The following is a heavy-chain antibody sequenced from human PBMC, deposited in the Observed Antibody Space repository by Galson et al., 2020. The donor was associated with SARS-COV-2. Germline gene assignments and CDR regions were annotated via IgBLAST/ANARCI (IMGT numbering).Heavy chain of an antibody. Sequence: SGPTLVKPTQTLTLTCTFSGFSLSTSGVGVGWIRQPPGKALEWLAIIYWDDDKRYSPSLKSRLTITKDTSKNQVVLTMTNMDPVDTATYYCAHRSISMLRGSFDPWGQGTLVTVSS. CDR3: AHRSISMLRGSFDP. J-gene: IGHJ5*02. V-gene: IGHV2-5*02. CDR2: IYWDDDK. D-gene: IGHD3-10*01. CDR1: GFSLSTSGVG.